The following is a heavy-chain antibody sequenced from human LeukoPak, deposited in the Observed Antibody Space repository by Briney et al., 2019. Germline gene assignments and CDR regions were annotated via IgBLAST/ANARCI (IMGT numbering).Heavy chain of an antibody. CDR1: GYTFTSYG. Sequence: ASVKVSCKASGYTFTSYGISWVRQAPGQGLEWMGWISAYNGNTNYAQKLQGRVTMTTDTSTSTAYMELRSLRSDDTAVSYCASDPTVPYYDFWSGYYNNWFDPWGQGTLVTVSS. V-gene: IGHV1-18*01. J-gene: IGHJ5*02. D-gene: IGHD3-3*01. CDR3: ASDPTVPYYDFWSGYYNNWFDP. CDR2: ISAYNGNT.